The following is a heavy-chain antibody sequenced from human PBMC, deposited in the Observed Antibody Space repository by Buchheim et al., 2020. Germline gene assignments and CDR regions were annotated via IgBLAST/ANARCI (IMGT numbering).Heavy chain of an antibody. V-gene: IGHV3-33*01. CDR3: ASEYYYDSSGYSGFDY. CDR2: IWYDGSNK. J-gene: IGHJ4*02. CDR1: GFTFSSYG. Sequence: QVQLVESGGGVVQPGGSLRLSCAASGFTFSSYGMHWVRQAPGKGLEWVAVIWYDGSNKYYADSVKGRFTITKDNSKNPLYLQMNSLRAEDTAVYYCASEYYYDSSGYSGFDYWGQGTL. D-gene: IGHD3-22*01.